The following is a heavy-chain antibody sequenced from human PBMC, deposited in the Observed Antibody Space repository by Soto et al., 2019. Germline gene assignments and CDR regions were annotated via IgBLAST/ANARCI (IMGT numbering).Heavy chain of an antibody. CDR3: ARANNWSKGFDY. J-gene: IGHJ4*02. D-gene: IGHD1-1*01. CDR2: IWYDGSNK. CDR1: GFTFSSYG. Sequence: GGSLRLSCAASGFTFSSYGMHWVRQAPGKGLEWVAVIWYDGSNKYYADSVKGRFTISRDNSKNTLYLQMNSLRAEDTAVYYCARANNWSKGFDYWGQGTLVTVSS. V-gene: IGHV3-33*01.